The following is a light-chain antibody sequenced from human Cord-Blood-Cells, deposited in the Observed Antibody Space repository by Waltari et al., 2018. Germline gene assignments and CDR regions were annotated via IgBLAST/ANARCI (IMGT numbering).Light chain of an antibody. V-gene: IGLV1-47*01. CDR3: AAWDDSLSGWV. Sequence: QSVLTQPPSASGTPGQRVTISCSGSSSNIGSNYVYWYQQLPGTAPKLLIYRNNQRPSGVPDRFSGSKSGNSASLASSGLRSEDEADYYCAAWDDSLSGWVFGGGTKLTVL. CDR1: SSNIGSNY. CDR2: RNN. J-gene: IGLJ3*02.